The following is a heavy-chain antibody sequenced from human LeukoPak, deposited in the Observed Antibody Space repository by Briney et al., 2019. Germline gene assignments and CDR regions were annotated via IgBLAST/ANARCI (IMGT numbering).Heavy chain of an antibody. CDR1: GFTFSSYS. CDR3: AKDSGDYTWNDEGSWFDL. Sequence: GGSLRLSCAASGFTFSSYSMNWVRQAPGKGLEWVSSSSSSSSYIYYADSVKGRFTISRDNSKNTLYLQMSRLRAEDTAIYYCAKDSGDYTWNDEGSWFDLWGQGTLVTVSS. D-gene: IGHD1-1*01. CDR2: SSSSSSYI. J-gene: IGHJ5*02. V-gene: IGHV3-21*01.